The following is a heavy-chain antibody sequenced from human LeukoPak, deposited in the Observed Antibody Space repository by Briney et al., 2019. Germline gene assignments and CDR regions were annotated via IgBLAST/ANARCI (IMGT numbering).Heavy chain of an antibody. CDR1: GYSFTSYW. J-gene: IGHJ6*03. V-gene: IGHV5-51*01. CDR2: FYPGDSST. D-gene: IGHD3-22*01. CDR3: ARHTMIPNSYYSYLDV. Sequence: GESLKISCKGSGYSFTSYWIGWVRQIPGKGLEWMGIFYPGDSSTRYRPSFQGQVTISADKSISTGYLEWSSLKASDTPMYYCARHTMIPNSYYSYLDVWGKGTTVTVSS.